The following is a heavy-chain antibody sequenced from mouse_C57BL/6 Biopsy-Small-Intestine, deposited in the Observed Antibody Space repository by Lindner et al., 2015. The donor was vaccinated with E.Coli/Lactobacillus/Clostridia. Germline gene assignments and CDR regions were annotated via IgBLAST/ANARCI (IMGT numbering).Heavy chain of an antibody. V-gene: IGHV14-3*01. CDR3: ARGSVVRAWFAY. CDR1: GFNIKDSL. J-gene: IGHJ3*01. Sequence: VQLQESGAELMRPGASVKLSCTASGFNIKDSLMHWVKQRPEQGLEWIGWIDPEDGKTKYAPKFQDKATITADTSSNTAYLQLSSLTSEDTAIYFCARGSVVRAWFAYWGQGTLVTVSA. D-gene: IGHD1-1*01. CDR2: IDPEDGKT.